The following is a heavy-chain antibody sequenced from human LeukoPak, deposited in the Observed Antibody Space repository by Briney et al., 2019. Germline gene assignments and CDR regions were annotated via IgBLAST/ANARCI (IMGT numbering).Heavy chain of an antibody. Sequence: KASETLSLTCTVSGGSISSYYWSWIRQPPGKGLEWIGYIYYSGSTNYNPSLKSRVTISVDTSKNQFSLKLSSVTAADTAVYYCARGFSGDYAHLGYWGQGTLVTVSS. J-gene: IGHJ4*02. CDR3: ARGFSGDYAHLGY. CDR1: GGSISSYY. CDR2: IYYSGST. D-gene: IGHD4-17*01. V-gene: IGHV4-59*08.